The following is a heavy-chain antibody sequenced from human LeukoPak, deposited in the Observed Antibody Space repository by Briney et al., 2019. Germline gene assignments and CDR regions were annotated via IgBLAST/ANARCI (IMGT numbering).Heavy chain of an antibody. D-gene: IGHD6-19*01. CDR2: IKQDGSEK. CDR1: GFTFSSYW. CDR3: ARVSSSGWYVDY. Sequence: PGGSLRLSCAASGFTFSSYWMSWVRQAPGKGLEWVANIKQDGSEKYYVDSVKGRFTISRDNSKNTLYLQMNSLRAEDTAVYYCARVSSSGWYVDYWGQGTLVTVSS. V-gene: IGHV3-7*01. J-gene: IGHJ4*02.